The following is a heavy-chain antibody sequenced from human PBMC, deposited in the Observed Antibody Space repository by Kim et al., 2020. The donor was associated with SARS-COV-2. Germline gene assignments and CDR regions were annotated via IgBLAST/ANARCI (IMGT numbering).Heavy chain of an antibody. J-gene: IGHJ3*02. CDR3: ARDSGYSSGWSDAFDI. V-gene: IGHV6-1*01. D-gene: IGHD6-19*01. Sequence: SVTSRITINPDTSKNQFSLQLNSVTPEDTAVYYCARDSGYSSGWSDAFDIWGQGTMVTVSS.